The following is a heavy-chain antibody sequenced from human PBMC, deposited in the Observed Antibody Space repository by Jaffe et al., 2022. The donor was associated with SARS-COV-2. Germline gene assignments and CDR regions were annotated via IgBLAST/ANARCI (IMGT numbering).Heavy chain of an antibody. CDR3: ARGGRVRMASVLRYFDTTEYYFDY. CDR1: GYTFTSYD. CDR2: MNPNSGNT. D-gene: IGHD3-9*01. Sequence: QVQLVQSGAEVKKPGASVKVSCKASGYTFTSYDINWVRQATGQGLEWMGWMNPNSGNTGYAQKFQGRVTMTRNTSISTAYMELSSLRSEDTAVYYCARGGRVRMASVLRYFDTTEYYFDYWGQGTLVTVSS. J-gene: IGHJ4*02. V-gene: IGHV1-8*01.